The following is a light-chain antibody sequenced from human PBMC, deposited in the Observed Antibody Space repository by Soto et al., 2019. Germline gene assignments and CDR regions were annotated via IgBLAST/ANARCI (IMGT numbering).Light chain of an antibody. Sequence: DSQLTESPARLSCSLRVQVSVACQASQAISKYLHWYHQRPGKAPILVIYDASNLEAGAPSRLRGGGSGTSFTLTISSLQPEDIGTYFCQQYNNQPYTFGQGTKVDIK. CDR2: DAS. CDR3: QQYNNQPYT. CDR1: QAISKY. J-gene: IGKJ2*01. V-gene: IGKV1-33*01.